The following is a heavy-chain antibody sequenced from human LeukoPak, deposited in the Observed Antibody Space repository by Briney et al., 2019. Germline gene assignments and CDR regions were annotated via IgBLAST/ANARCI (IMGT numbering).Heavy chain of an antibody. D-gene: IGHD2-2*01. CDR3: AAPGVPAATYYFDY. Sequence: GGSLRLSCAASGFTFRSYGMHWVRQAPGKGLEWVTFIPSDGSNKYYADSVKGRFTISRDNSKNTVYLQMNSLRAEDTAVYYCAAPGVPAATYYFDYWGQGTLVTVSS. CDR1: GFTFRSYG. CDR2: IPSDGSNK. J-gene: IGHJ4*02. V-gene: IGHV3-30*02.